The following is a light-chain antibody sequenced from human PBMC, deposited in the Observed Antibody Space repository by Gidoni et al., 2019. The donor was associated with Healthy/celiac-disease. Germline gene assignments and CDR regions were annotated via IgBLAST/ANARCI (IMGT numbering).Light chain of an antibody. Sequence: EIVLTQSPATLPLSPGERATLSCRASQSVGSYLAWYQQKPGQAPSLLIYDASNRAPGIPARFSGSGSGTDFTLTISSLEPEDFAVYYCQQRSNWPIFTFGPGTKVDIK. CDR3: QQRSNWPIFT. V-gene: IGKV3-11*01. J-gene: IGKJ3*01. CDR2: DAS. CDR1: QSVGSY.